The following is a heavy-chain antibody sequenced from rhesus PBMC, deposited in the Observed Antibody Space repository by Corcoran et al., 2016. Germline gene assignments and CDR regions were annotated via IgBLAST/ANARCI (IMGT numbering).Heavy chain of an antibody. J-gene: IGHJ2*01. CDR1: GASLRGGFG. V-gene: IGHV4-76*01. CDR3: VRFTQAAPGAIYWFFDI. CDR2: DFGGGGNT. Sequence: QVQLHESGPGLLKPSETLSLPCAVSGASLRGGFGWTWFRQPPGKGLAWFGSDFGGGGNTVYNPSLKSRVTISKDTSTDQFSLKLSSVTAADTAVYYCVRFTQAAPGAIYWFFDIWGPGTPISISS. D-gene: IGHD6-31*01.